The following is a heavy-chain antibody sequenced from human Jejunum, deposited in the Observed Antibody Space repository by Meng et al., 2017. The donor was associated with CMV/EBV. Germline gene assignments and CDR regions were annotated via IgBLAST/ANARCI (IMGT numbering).Heavy chain of an antibody. CDR1: GGTFSNYG. J-gene: IGHJ4*02. CDR2: IIPSFGTT. D-gene: IGHD1-1*01. V-gene: IGHV1-69*01. Sequence: SGGTFSNYGLNGVRQTPGHELGWMGGIIPSFGTTIYAQQFQSRVTITLDESTTTAYMDLGSLKLDDTAVYFCARAKMGPSVHFNNWGQGTVVTVSS. CDR3: ARAKMGPSVHFNN.